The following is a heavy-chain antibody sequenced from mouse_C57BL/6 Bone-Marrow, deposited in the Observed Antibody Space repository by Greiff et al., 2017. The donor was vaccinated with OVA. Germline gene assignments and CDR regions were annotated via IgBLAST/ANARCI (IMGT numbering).Heavy chain of an antibody. J-gene: IGHJ1*03. CDR1: GYTFTSYW. CDR2: IHPNSGST. Sequence: QVQLKQPGAELVKPGASVKLSCKASGYTFTSYWMHWVKQRPGQGLEWIGMIHPNSGSTNYNEKFKSKATLTVDKSSSTAYMQLSSLTSEDSAVYYCARETTVVADWYFDVWGTGTTVTVSS. V-gene: IGHV1-64*01. CDR3: ARETTVVADWYFDV. D-gene: IGHD1-1*01.